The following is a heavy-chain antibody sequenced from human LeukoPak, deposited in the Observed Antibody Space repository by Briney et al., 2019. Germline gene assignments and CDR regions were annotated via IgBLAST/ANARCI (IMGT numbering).Heavy chain of an antibody. Sequence: SETLSLTCAVYGGSFSGYYWGWIRQPPGKGLEWIGSIYYSGSTYYNPSLKSRVTISVDTSKNQFSLKLSSVTAADTAVYYCARHKMGPRIAAAGTFDYWGQGTLVTVSS. D-gene: IGHD6-13*01. V-gene: IGHV4-39*01. CDR3: ARHKMGPRIAAAGTFDY. CDR1: GGSFSGYY. J-gene: IGHJ4*02. CDR2: IYYSGST.